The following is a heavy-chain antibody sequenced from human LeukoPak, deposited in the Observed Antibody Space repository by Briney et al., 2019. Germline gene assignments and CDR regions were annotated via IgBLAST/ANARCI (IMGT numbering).Heavy chain of an antibody. J-gene: IGHJ4*02. CDR3: AKQIDGSCYSGLYT. V-gene: IGHV3-23*01. CDR2: FCGGNDNT. D-gene: IGHD2-15*01. Sequence: GGSLRLSCAASGFTFSSYAMSWVRQAPGQGLEWVSAFCGGNDNTYYADSVKGRFTISRDNSKNTLYLQMNSLRAEDTAMYYCAKQIDGSCYSGLYTRGQGALVTVSS. CDR1: GFTFSSYA.